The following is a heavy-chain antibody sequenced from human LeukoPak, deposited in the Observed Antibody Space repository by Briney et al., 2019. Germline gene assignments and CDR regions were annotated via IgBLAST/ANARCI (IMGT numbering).Heavy chain of an antibody. J-gene: IGHJ4*02. CDR3: ARGDSSGYPDY. D-gene: IGHD3-22*01. CDR1: GGSISSSKW. Sequence: KPSGTLSLTCAVSGGSISSSKWWSCVRQPPGKGLEWIGVIYHSGSTNYNPSLKSRVTISVDKSKDQFSLKLTSVTAADTAVYYCARGDSSGYPDYWGQGTLVSVSS. CDR2: IYHSGST. V-gene: IGHV4-4*02.